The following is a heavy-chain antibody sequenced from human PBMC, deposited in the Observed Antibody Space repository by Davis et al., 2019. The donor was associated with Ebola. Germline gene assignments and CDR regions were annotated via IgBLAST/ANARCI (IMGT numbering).Heavy chain of an antibody. J-gene: IGHJ4*02. CDR3: AKDLASGSYVFDY. Sequence: GESLKISCAASGFTFDDYTMHWVRQAPGKGLEWVSLISWNGGSTYYVDSVKGRFTISRDNSKNTLYLQMNSLRAEDTAVYYCAKDLASGSYVFDYWGQGTLVTVSS. CDR2: ISWNGGST. V-gene: IGHV3-43*01. CDR1: GFTFDDYT. D-gene: IGHD1-26*01.